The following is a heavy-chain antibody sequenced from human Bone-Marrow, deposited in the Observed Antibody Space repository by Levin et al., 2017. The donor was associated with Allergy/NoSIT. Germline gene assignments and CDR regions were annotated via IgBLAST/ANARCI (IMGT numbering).Heavy chain of an antibody. Sequence: ASVKVPCTASGYTFSDYYIHWVRQAPGQRLEWMGWLNPESGGTASGQNFQGRVTLTRDASISTAYMELSSLRSDDTAVYFCARAPSPILRYFDSSDDVFDIWGEGTVVTVSS. J-gene: IGHJ3*02. CDR1: GYTFSDYY. CDR3: ARAPSPILRYFDSSDDVFDI. V-gene: IGHV1-2*02. CDR2: LNPESGGT. D-gene: IGHD3-9*01.